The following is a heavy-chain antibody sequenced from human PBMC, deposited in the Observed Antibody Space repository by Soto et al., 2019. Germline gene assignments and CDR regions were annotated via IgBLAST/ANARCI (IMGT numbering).Heavy chain of an antibody. Sequence: VQLVQSGAEVKKPGASVKVSCKASGYTFTSYGISWVRQAPGQGLEWMGWISAYNGNTNYAQKLQGRVTMTTDTSTSMAYMEGRSLGSDDTAVYYCARDPPIVGSSLRSTGDYWGQGTLVTVS. CDR2: ISAYNGNT. CDR3: ARDPPIVGSSLRSTGDY. D-gene: IGHD1-26*01. CDR1: GYTFTSYG. J-gene: IGHJ4*02. V-gene: IGHV1-18*01.